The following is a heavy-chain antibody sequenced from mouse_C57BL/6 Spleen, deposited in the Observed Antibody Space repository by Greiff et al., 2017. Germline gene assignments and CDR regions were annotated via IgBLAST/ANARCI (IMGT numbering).Heavy chain of an antibody. CDR1: GYAFTNYL. CDR2: INPGSGGT. CDR3: ARSRGYGYFDY. Sequence: QVQLKESGAELVRPGTSVKVSCKASGYAFTNYLIEWVKQRPGQGLEWIGVINPGSGGTNYNVKFKGKATLTADKSSSTAYRQLSSLTSEDSAVYFCARSRGYGYFDYWGQGTTLTVYS. V-gene: IGHV1-54*01. D-gene: IGHD1-1*02. J-gene: IGHJ2*01.